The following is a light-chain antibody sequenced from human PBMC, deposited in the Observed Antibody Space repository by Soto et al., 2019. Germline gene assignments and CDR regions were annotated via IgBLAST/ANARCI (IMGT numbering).Light chain of an antibody. V-gene: IGLV8-61*01. CDR2: STY. J-gene: IGLJ3*02. Sequence: QTVVTQEPSFSVSPGATVTLTCGLSSGSVSTNNYPSWYQQTPGQAPRTLIYSTYTRSSGVPDQFSASILGNKAALTITGAQADDESDYYCVLYMGSGIWVFGGGTKVTVL. CDR1: SGSVSTNNY. CDR3: VLYMGSGIWV.